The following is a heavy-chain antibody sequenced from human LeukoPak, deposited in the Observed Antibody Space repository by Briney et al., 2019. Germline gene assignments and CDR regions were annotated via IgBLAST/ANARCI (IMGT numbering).Heavy chain of an antibody. CDR2: IYYSGST. V-gene: IGHV4-61*01. Sequence: PSETLSLTCIISDDSISSSTYYWSWIRQPPGKGLEWIGYIYYSGSTNYNPSLKSRVIISVDTSKNQFSLKLSSVTAADTAVYYCARDGDYYYYMDVWGKGTTVTVSS. D-gene: IGHD3-16*01. CDR3: ARDGDYYYYMDV. J-gene: IGHJ6*03. CDR1: DDSISSSTYY.